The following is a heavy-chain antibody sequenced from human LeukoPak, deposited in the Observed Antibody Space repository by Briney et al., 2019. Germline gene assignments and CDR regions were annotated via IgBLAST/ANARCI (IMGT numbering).Heavy chain of an antibody. V-gene: IGHV4-34*01. J-gene: IGHJ2*01. Sequence: SETLSLTCAVYGVSFSGYYWSWIRQPPGKGLEWIGEINHSGSTNYNPSLKSRVTISVDTSKNQFSLKLSSVTAADTAVYYCARVPANWGSYFDLWGRGTLVTVSS. CDR2: INHSGST. D-gene: IGHD7-27*01. CDR3: ARVPANWGSYFDL. CDR1: GVSFSGYY.